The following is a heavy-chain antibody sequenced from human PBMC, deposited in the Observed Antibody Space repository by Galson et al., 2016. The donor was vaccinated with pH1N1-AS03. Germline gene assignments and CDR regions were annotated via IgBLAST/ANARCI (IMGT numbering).Heavy chain of an antibody. Sequence: SLRLSCAASGFIFDNYAMHWVRQAPGKGLEWVSGISWKSGYIAYADSVKGRFTISRDNAKNALYLQMNSLRPEDTGLYYCAKDSGRLTHYYYGMDVWGQGTTVTVSS. CDR2: ISWKSGYI. D-gene: IGHD2-15*01. CDR3: AKDSGRLTHYYYGMDV. V-gene: IGHV3-9*01. J-gene: IGHJ6*02. CDR1: GFIFDNYA.